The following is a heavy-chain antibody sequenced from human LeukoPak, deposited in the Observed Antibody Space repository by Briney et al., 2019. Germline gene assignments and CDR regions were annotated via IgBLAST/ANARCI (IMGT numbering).Heavy chain of an antibody. J-gene: IGHJ6*03. Sequence: GGSLRLSCAASGFTFSNAWMSWVRQAPGKGLEWVGRIKSKTDGGTTDYAAPVKGRFTISRDDSKNTLYLQMNSLRAEDTAVYYCARVATTVTTFYYYYMDVWGKGTTVTVSS. V-gene: IGHV3-15*01. CDR1: GFTFSNAW. D-gene: IGHD4-11*01. CDR3: ARVATTVTTFYYYYMDV. CDR2: IKSKTDGGTT.